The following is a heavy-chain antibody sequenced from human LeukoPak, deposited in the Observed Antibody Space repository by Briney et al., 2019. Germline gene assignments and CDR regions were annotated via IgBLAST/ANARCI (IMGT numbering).Heavy chain of an antibody. Sequence: GESLKISCKGSGYTFTSYGISWVRQAPGQGLEWMGWISAYNGNTNYAQKLQGRVTMTTDTSTSTAYMELRSLRSDDTAVYYCARERRIANWFDPWGQGTLVTVSS. D-gene: IGHD6-13*01. CDR2: ISAYNGNT. V-gene: IGHV1-18*01. CDR3: ARERRIANWFDP. J-gene: IGHJ5*02. CDR1: GYTFTSYG.